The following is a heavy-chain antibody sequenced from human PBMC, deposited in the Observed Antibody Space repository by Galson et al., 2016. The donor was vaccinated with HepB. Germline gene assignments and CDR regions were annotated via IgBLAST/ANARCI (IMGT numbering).Heavy chain of an antibody. CDR1: GFTFRNAW. Sequence: SLRLSCAASGFTFRNAWMSWVRQAPGKGLEWVAVISSEGRHKYYADSVKGRFAISRDNSKNSLYLQMNSLRAEDTAVYYCAKGFRSRVMHVWGQGTTVTVFS. CDR3: AKGFRSRVMHV. CDR2: ISSEGRHK. V-gene: IGHV3-30*18. J-gene: IGHJ6*02. D-gene: IGHD3-3*01.